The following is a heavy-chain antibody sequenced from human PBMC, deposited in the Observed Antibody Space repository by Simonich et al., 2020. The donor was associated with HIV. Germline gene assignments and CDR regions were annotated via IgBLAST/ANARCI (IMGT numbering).Heavy chain of an antibody. CDR1: GGSFSGYF. J-gene: IGHJ4*02. Sequence: QVQLKQWGAGLLKPSETLSLPCAVYGGSFSGYFWIWIRPPPGKGLEWIGEIIHSGKTHYNPPLKSRVTISVDTSKNQFALRRSSVTAADTAVYYCARHIDWGSFDYWGQGTLVTVSS. CDR3: ARHIDWGSFDY. CDR2: IIHSGKT. V-gene: IGHV4-34*12. D-gene: IGHD3-16*01.